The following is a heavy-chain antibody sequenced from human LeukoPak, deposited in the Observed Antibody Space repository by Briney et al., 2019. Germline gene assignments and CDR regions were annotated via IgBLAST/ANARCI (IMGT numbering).Heavy chain of an antibody. Sequence: GGSLRLSCAASRFTFYSYTMYWIRQAPGKGLEWVSGISASGASTYYADSVKGRFTISRDNSNNTLYLQMNSLRAEDTAVHYCARAGGDYVWGSYRNWFDPWGQGTLVTVSS. CDR3: ARAGGDYVWGSYRNWFDP. J-gene: IGHJ5*02. CDR1: RFTFYSYT. D-gene: IGHD3-16*02. V-gene: IGHV3-23*01. CDR2: ISASGAST.